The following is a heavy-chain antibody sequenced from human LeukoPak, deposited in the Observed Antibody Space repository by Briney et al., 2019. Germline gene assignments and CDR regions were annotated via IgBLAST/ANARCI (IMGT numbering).Heavy chain of an antibody. J-gene: IGHJ4*02. V-gene: IGHV3-23*01. CDR3: AKDGGLWVSAHWGDS. D-gene: IGHD7-27*01. CDR1: GFTFSSYA. CDR2: ISGSGGST. Sequence: GGSLRLSCAASGFTFSSYAMSWVRQAPGKGLEWVSAISGSGGSTYYADSVKGRFTVSRDNSKNTLYLQMNSLRAEDTAVYYCAKDGGLWVSAHWGDSWGRGTLVTVSS.